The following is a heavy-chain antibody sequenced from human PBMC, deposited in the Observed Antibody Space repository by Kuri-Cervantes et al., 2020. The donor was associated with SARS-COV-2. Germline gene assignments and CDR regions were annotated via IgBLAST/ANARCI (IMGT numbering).Heavy chain of an antibody. J-gene: IGHJ4*02. CDR1: GFNFSRTD. Sequence: GESLKISCAASGFNFSRTDMHWVRQAPGKGLEWVSYISSSSSTIYYADSVKGRFTISRDNAKNSLYLQMNSLRAEDTAVYYCARVEGISLDYWGQGTLVTVSS. V-gene: IGHV3-48*01. CDR2: ISSSSSTI. CDR3: ARVEGISLDY. D-gene: IGHD3-3*01.